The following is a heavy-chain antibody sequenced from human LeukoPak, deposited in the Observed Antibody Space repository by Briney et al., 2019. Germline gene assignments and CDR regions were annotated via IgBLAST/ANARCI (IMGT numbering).Heavy chain of an antibody. CDR1: GFTFSNYA. D-gene: IGHD3-22*01. Sequence: PPGGSLRLSCAASGFTFSNYAMSWVRQAPGKGLEWVSAITGSGGATYYADSVKGRFTISRDNSKNTLYLQMNSLRAEDTAVYYCAKRSGYINDWRDYVGCWGQGTLVTVSS. J-gene: IGHJ4*02. CDR2: ITGSGGAT. CDR3: AKRSGYINDWRDYVGC. V-gene: IGHV3-23*01.